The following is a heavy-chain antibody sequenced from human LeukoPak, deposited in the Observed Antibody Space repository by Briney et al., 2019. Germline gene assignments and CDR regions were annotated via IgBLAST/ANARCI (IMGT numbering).Heavy chain of an antibody. CDR1: GFTFDDYA. CDR3: AKDILGRGVTATSTRIDY. D-gene: IGHD2-21*02. CDR2: ISWNSGSI. Sequence: SLRLSCAASGFTFDDYAMHWVRQAPGKGLEWVSGISWNSGSIGYADSVKGRFTISRDNAKNSLYLQMNSLRAEDMALYYCAKDILGRGVTATSTRIDYWGQGTLVTVSS. J-gene: IGHJ4*02. V-gene: IGHV3-9*03.